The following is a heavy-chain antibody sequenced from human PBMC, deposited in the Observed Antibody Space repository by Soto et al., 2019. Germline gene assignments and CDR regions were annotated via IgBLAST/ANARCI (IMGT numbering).Heavy chain of an antibody. Sequence: SETLSLTCAVSGGSISSHNWWSWVRQPPGKGLEWIGEIYHSGSTNYNPSLKSRVTISVDTSKNQFSLKLTSVTAADTAVYYCARDKITGLFDYWGQGTLVTVSS. J-gene: IGHJ4*02. CDR1: GGSISSHNW. V-gene: IGHV4-4*02. CDR2: IYHSGST. D-gene: IGHD2-8*02. CDR3: ARDKITGLFDY.